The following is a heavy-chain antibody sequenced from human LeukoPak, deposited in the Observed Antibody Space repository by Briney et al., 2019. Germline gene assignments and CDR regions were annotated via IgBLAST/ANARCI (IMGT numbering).Heavy chain of an antibody. CDR2: ISSSGDTI. CDR3: ARAAGWFAP. V-gene: IGHV3-11*01. J-gene: IGHJ5*02. Sequence: GGSLRLSCEASGFIFNDYYMSWIRQAPGEGLEWISYISSSGDTINYADSVKGRFTISRDNAKKSLYLQMNSLRVDDTAVYYCARAAGWFAPWGQGTLVTVSS. CDR1: GFIFNDYY.